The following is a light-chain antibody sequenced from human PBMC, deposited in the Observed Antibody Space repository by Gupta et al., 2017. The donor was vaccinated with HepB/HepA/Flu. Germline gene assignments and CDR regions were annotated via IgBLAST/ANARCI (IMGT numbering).Light chain of an antibody. CDR3: QQSDSTPRFT. V-gene: IGKV1-39*01. J-gene: IGKJ3*01. CDR1: QSISIY. Sequence: DIQMTQSPSSLSASVGDRVTITCQASQSISIYLNWYQQKPGKVPKLLIYAASSLQSGVPSRFSGSGSGTDFTLTISSLQPEDFAIYYCQQSDSTPRFTFGPGTKVDIK. CDR2: AAS.